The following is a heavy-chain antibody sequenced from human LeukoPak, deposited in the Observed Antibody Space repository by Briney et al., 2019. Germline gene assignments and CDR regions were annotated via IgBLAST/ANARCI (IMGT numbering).Heavy chain of an antibody. CDR2: IDTSGNT. V-gene: IGHV4-4*09. CDR3: ARSGSFDL. CDR1: GGSFSGYY. Sequence: SETLSLTCTVSGGSFSGYYWSWIRQPPENGLEWIGYIDTSGNTNFNPSLKSRVTMSMDTSKNQFSLKLSSVTAGDTAVYYCARSGSFDLWGRGTLVTVSS. J-gene: IGHJ2*01.